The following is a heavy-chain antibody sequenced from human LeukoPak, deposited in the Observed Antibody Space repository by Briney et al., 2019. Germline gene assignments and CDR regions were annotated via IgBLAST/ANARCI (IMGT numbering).Heavy chain of an antibody. CDR1: GGSISGYY. V-gene: IGHV4-59*08. CDR3: ARHEKLGQFDY. J-gene: IGHJ4*02. Sequence: SETLSLTCTVSGGSISGYYWSWIRQPPGQGLEWIGYISYSGSANYNPSLKSRLSISVDTSKNQFSLNLYSLTAADTAVYYCARHEKLGQFDYWGQGTLVTVSS. D-gene: IGHD3-10*01. CDR2: ISYSGSA.